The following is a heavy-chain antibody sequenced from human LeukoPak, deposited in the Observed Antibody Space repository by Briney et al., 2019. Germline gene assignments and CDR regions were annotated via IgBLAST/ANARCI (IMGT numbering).Heavy chain of an antibody. CDR1: GFIVSRNY. J-gene: IGHJ6*02. CDR2: IYSSGTT. D-gene: IGHD3-9*01. V-gene: IGHV3-53*01. CDR3: AKCTALRYFVAGYYGMDV. Sequence: GGSLRLSCAASGFIVSRNYMNWNRQAPGKGLEWVSLIYSSGTTYYADSVKGRFTISRDNSKNTLYLQMNSLRAEDTAVYYCAKCTALRYFVAGYYGMDVWGQGTTVTVSS.